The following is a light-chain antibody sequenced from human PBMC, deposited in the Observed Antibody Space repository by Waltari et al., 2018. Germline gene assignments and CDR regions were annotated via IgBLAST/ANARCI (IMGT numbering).Light chain of an antibody. CDR1: SSDVGGYNY. J-gene: IGLJ1*01. V-gene: IGLV2-11*01. CDR2: DVR. Sequence: QSALTQPRPVSGSPGQSVTISCTGTSSDVGGYNYVSWYQQHPGKAPKLMIYDVRKRPSGVPVRFSGSKSGNTASLTISGLQAEDEADYYCCSYAGSYTYVVGTGTKVTVL. CDR3: CSYAGSYTYV.